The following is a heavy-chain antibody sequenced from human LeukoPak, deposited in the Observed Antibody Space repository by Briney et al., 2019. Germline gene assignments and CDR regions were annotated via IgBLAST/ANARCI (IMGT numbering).Heavy chain of an antibody. CDR3: ARDYGDYVGYFFFDY. D-gene: IGHD4-17*01. CDR2: ISGGGETT. V-gene: IGHV3-23*01. CDR1: GFTFNSYA. Sequence: PGGSLRLSCAASGFTFNSYAMNWVRQAPGKGLEWVSSISGGGETTYYADSAKGRFTISRDNSQNTLYLQMNSLRAEDTAVYYCARDYGDYVGYFFFDYWGQGTLVTVSS. J-gene: IGHJ4*02.